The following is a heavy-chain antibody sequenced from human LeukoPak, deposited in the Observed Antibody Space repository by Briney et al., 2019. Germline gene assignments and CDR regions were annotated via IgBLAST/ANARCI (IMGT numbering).Heavy chain of an antibody. CDR2: IYYSGST. CDR1: GGSISSYN. CDR3: ARDFGGANCFDP. Sequence: SETLCLTCAVSGGSISSYNWSWIRQPPGKGLEWIGYIYYSGSTNYNPSLKSRVTISVETSTNKFSLKLSSVTAADTAVYYCARDFGGANCFDPWGQGILVTVSS. J-gene: IGHJ5*02. V-gene: IGHV4-59*01. D-gene: IGHD3-16*01.